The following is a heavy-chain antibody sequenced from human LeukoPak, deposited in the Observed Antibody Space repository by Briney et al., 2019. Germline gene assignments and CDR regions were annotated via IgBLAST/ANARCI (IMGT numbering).Heavy chain of an antibody. J-gene: IGHJ6*02. Sequence: GASVKVSCKASGGTFISYAISWGRQAPGQGLEWRGGIIPIFGIANYAQKFQGRVTITADKSTSTAYMELSSLRSEDTAVYYCASLKGGSGSYSSFYYYYGMDVWGQGTTVTVSS. CDR1: GGTFISYA. CDR2: IIPIFGIA. V-gene: IGHV1-69*10. CDR3: ASLKGGSGSYSSFYYYYGMDV. D-gene: IGHD3-10*01.